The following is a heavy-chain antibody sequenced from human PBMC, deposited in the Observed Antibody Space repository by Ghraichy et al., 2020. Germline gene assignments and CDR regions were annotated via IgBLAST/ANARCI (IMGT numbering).Heavy chain of an antibody. CDR1: GFTFSSYA. Sequence: GESLNISCVASGFTFSSYAMSWVRQAPGKGQEWVSAMGSRGSSTYYADSVKGRFNISRDNSKNTLYLQMNSLRADDTAVYFCAKDLGGYCSRITCPWDNYFDPWGQGTLVTVSS. CDR2: MGSRGSST. CDR3: AKDLGGYCSRITCPWDNYFDP. D-gene: IGHD2-2*03. J-gene: IGHJ5*02. V-gene: IGHV3-23*01.